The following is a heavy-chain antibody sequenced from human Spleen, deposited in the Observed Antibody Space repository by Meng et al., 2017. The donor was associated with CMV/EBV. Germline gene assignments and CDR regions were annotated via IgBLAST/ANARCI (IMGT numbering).Heavy chain of an antibody. CDR3: ALSRCTSSRCFTASHYYHGLDV. V-gene: IGHV1-69*05. J-gene: IGHJ6*02. CDR1: GGTFSSYA. CDR2: IIPIYGTT. Sequence: SVKLSCKASGGTFSSYAISWVRQAPGQGLEWMGGIIPIYGTTKSAQQFQGRVTITTDESTSTVYMEVSSLRSEDTAVYYCALSRCTSSRCFTASHYYHGLDVWGQGTTVTVSS. D-gene: IGHD2-2*02.